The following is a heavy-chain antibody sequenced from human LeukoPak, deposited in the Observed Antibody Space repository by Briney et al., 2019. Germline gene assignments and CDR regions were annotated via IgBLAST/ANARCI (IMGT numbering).Heavy chain of an antibody. V-gene: IGHV1-3*01. CDR3: ARGPVVPAANHWFDP. CDR2: INAGNGNT. J-gene: IGHJ5*02. CDR1: GYTFLSYA. Sequence: GASVKVSCKTSGYTFLSYAIHWVRQAPGQRLEWMGWINAGNGNTKYSQEFQGRVTITRDTSASTAYMELSSLRSEDTAVYYCARGPVVPAANHWFDPWGQGTLVTVSS. D-gene: IGHD2-2*01.